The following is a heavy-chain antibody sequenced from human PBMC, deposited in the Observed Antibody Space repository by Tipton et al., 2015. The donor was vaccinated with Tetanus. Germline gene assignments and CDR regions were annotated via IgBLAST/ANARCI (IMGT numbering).Heavy chain of an antibody. D-gene: IGHD2-15*01. CDR3: ARGGLCVGPACAGISPLLDV. V-gene: IGHV4-59*01. Sequence: LRLSCSVSGGSISYYYWSWIRQSPGKGLEWIGHIYYNGSTKYNPSHKSRVTVSLDTSKKHFSLRLSSVTAADTAVYYCARGGLCVGPACAGISPLLDVWGRGTLVTVSS. CDR2: IYYNGST. CDR1: GGSISYYY. J-gene: IGHJ2*01.